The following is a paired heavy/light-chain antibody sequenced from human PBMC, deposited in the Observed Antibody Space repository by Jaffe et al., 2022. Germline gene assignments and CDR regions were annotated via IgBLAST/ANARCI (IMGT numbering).Light chain of an antibody. V-gene: IGKV4-1*01. J-gene: IGKJ5*01. CDR3: QQYYSTPPT. CDR2: WAS. CDR1: QSVLYSSNNKNY. Sequence: DIVMTQSPDSLAVSLGERATINCKSSQSVLYSSNNKNYLAWYQQKPGQPPKLLIYWASTRESGVPDRFSGSGSGTDFTLTISSLQAEDVAVYYCQQYYSTPPTFGQGTRLEIK.
Heavy chain of an antibody. Sequence: QVQLQQWGAGLLKPSETLSLTCAVYGGSFSGYYWSWIRQPPGKGLEWIGEINHSGSTNYNPSLKSRVTISVDTSKNQFSLKLSSVTAADTAVYYCARGRLNSGRITIFGVVTPLLDYWGQGTLVTVSS. D-gene: IGHD3-3*01. CDR1: GGSFSGYY. J-gene: IGHJ4*02. CDR2: INHSGST. CDR3: ARGRLNSGRITIFGVVTPLLDY. V-gene: IGHV4-34*01.